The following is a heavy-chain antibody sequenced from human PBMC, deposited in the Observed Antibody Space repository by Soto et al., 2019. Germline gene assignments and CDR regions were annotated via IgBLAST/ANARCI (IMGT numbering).Heavy chain of an antibody. Sequence: SETLSLTCTVSGVSIRSHYWSWIRQPAGKGLEWIGRIYSSGSTNHNPSLKSRVTMSVDTSKNQFSLKLTSVTAADTAVYYCAKAGEPFGDDLTHHWFDPWGQGTLVTVSS. D-gene: IGHD4-17*01. CDR2: IYSSGST. CDR1: GVSIRSHY. CDR3: AKAGEPFGDDLTHHWFDP. J-gene: IGHJ5*02. V-gene: IGHV4-4*07.